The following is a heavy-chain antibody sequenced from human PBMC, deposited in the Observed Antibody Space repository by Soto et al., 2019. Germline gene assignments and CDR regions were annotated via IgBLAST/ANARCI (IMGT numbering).Heavy chain of an antibody. CDR3: TASSLYYYYYGMDV. V-gene: IGHV3-49*04. Sequence: SGGSLRLSCASSGFTFDAHYIDWVRQAPGKGLEWVGFIRSKAYGGTTEYAASVKGRFTISRDDSKSIAYLQMNSLKTEDTAVYYCTASSLYYYYYGMDVWGQGTTVTVSS. J-gene: IGHJ6*02. D-gene: IGHD3-16*02. CDR2: IRSKAYGGTT. CDR1: GFTFDAHY.